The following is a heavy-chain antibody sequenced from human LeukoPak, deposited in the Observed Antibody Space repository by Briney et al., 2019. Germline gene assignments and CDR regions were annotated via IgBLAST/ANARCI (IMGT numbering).Heavy chain of an antibody. CDR1: GFTFSRYG. CDR3: AGATVAPDVFDI. CDR2: IWFDGSYK. V-gene: IGHV3-33*01. Sequence: AGSLRLSCAASGFTFSRYGMHWLRQAPGKGLEGVAVIWFDGSYKYYADSVKGRFTISRDNSQNTLFLQMNSLRAEDTAVYYCAGATVAPDVFDIWGQGTMVTVSS. D-gene: IGHD5-12*01. J-gene: IGHJ3*02.